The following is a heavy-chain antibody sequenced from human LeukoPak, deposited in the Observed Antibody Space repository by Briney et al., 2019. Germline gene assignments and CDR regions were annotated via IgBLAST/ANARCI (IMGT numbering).Heavy chain of an antibody. CDR2: IYTGGST. V-gene: IGHV3-53*01. D-gene: IGHD6-13*01. J-gene: IGHJ4*02. CDR1: GFTVSSNY. CDR3: AGHNSNWQFDY. Sequence: PGGSLRLSCAASGFTVSSNYMSWVRQAPGKGLEWVSVIYTGGSTYYADSVKGRFTISRDNSKNTLYLQMNSLRAKDTAVYYCAGHNSNWQFDYWGQGTLVTVSS.